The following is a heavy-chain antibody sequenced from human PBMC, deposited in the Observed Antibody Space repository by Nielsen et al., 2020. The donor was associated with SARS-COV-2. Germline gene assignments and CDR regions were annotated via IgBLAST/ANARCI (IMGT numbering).Heavy chain of an antibody. CDR3: ARDGTIAVAGTWDYYYGMDV. J-gene: IGHJ6*02. CDR2: ISSYNGNT. CDR1: SYSFPSYC. Sequence: ASFKVSCNASSYSFPSYCIICVPHPPPPLLELMGWISSYNGNTNYAQKLQGRVTMTTDTSTSTAYMELRSLRSDDTAVYYCARDGTIAVAGTWDYYYGMDVWGQGTTVTVSS. D-gene: IGHD6-19*01. V-gene: IGHV1-18*01.